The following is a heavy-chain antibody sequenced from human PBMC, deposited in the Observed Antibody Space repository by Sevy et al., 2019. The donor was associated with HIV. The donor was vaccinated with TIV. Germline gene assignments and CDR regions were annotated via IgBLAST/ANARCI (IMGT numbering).Heavy chain of an antibody. Sequence: GGSLRLSCAASGFTFSNYWMSWVRQAPGKGLEWVSAISGSGGSTYYADSVKGRFTISRDNSKNTLYLQMNSLRAEDTAVYYCAKDAHYYGSGSYGDYWGQGTLVTVSS. V-gene: IGHV3-23*01. CDR2: ISGSGGST. D-gene: IGHD3-10*01. CDR1: GFTFSNYW. CDR3: AKDAHYYGSGSYGDY. J-gene: IGHJ4*02.